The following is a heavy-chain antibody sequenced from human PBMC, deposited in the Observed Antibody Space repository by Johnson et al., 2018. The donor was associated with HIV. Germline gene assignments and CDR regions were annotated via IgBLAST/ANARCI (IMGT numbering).Heavy chain of an antibody. V-gene: IGHV3-33*06. CDR2: IWYDGSNK. CDR3: AKDVLRWYPRSAFDI. J-gene: IGHJ3*02. D-gene: IGHD4-23*01. CDR1: GFTVSSNY. Sequence: VQLVESGGGLIQPGGSLRLSCAASGFTVSSNYMSWVRQAPGKGLEWVAVIWYDGSNKYYADSVKGRFTISRDNSKNTLYLQMNSLRAEDTAVYYCAKDVLRWYPRSAFDIWGQGTMVTGSS.